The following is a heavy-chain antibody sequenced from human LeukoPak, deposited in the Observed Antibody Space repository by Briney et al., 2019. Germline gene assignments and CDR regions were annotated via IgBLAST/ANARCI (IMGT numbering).Heavy chain of an antibody. J-gene: IGHJ6*02. CDR2: IYPGDSDT. D-gene: IGHD2-2*01. Sequence: GESLKISWKGSGYSFTSYWIGWVRQMPGKGLEWMGIIYPGDSDTRYNPSFQGQVTISADKSISTAYLQWSSLKASDTAMYYCARHGDCSSTSCYDDYYGMDVWGQGTTVTVSS. CDR3: ARHGDCSSTSCYDDYYGMDV. CDR1: GYSFTSYW. V-gene: IGHV5-51*01.